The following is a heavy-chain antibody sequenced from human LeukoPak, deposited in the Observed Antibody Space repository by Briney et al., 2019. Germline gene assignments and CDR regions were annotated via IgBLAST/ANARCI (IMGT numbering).Heavy chain of an antibody. J-gene: IGHJ4*02. CDR2: IYYSGST. CDR1: GGSISSYY. V-gene: IGHV4-59*01. Sequence: SETLSLTCTVSGGSISSYYWSWIRQPPGKGLEWIGYIYYSGSTNYNPSLKSRVTISVDTSKNQFSLKLSSVIAADTAVYYCARGVTVVLFDYWGQGTLVTVSS. D-gene: IGHD4-23*01. CDR3: ARGVTVVLFDY.